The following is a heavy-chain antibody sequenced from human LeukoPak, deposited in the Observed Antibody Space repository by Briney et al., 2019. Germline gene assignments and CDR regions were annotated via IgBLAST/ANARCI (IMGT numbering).Heavy chain of an antibody. CDR3: ATENNYGDFFYYFDY. D-gene: IGHD4-17*01. Sequence: ASVKVSCKVSGYTLTELSMHWVRQAPGKGLEWMGGFDPEDGETIYAQKFQGRVTMTEDTSTDTAYMELSSLRSEDTVVYYCATENNYGDFFYYFDYWGQGTLVTVSS. V-gene: IGHV1-24*01. CDR2: FDPEDGET. CDR1: GYTLTELS. J-gene: IGHJ4*02.